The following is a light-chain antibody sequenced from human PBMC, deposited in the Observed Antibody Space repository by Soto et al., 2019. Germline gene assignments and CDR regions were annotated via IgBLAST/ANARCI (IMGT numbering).Light chain of an antibody. J-gene: IGLJ1*01. CDR3: SSYTSSSTYV. Sequence: QSALTQPASVSGSPGQWITISCTGTSSDVGGYNYVSWYQQHPGTAPKLMIYEVSNRPSGVSNRFSGSKSGNTASLTISGLQAEDEADYYCSSYTSSSTYVFGTGTKLTVL. V-gene: IGLV2-14*01. CDR2: EVS. CDR1: SSDVGGYNY.